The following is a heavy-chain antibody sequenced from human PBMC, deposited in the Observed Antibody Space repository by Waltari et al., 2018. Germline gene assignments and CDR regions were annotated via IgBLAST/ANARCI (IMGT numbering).Heavy chain of an antibody. V-gene: IGHV1-69*05. CDR3: ARSNEYYYDSSGYYYGYFQH. CDR1: GGTFSSYA. Sequence: QVQLVQSGAEVKKPGSSVKVSCKASGGTFSSYAISWVRQAPGQGLEWMGGIIPIFGTANYAQKFQGRVTITTDESTSTAYMELSSLRSEDTAVYYCARSNEYYYDSSGYYYGYFQHWGQGTLVTVSS. D-gene: IGHD3-22*01. CDR2: IIPIFGTA. J-gene: IGHJ1*01.